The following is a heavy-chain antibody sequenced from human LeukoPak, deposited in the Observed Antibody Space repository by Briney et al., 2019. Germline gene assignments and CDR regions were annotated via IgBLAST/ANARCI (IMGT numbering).Heavy chain of an antibody. CDR2: IYYSGST. Sequence: PSETLSLTCTVSGGSISSSSYYWGWIRQPPGKGLEWIGSIYYSGSTYYNPSLKSRVTISVDTSKNQFSLKLSSVTAADTAVYYCARQNSLIAVAGYLDYWGQGTLVTVSS. J-gene: IGHJ4*02. CDR1: GGSISSSSYY. CDR3: ARQNSLIAVAGYLDY. D-gene: IGHD6-19*01. V-gene: IGHV4-39*01.